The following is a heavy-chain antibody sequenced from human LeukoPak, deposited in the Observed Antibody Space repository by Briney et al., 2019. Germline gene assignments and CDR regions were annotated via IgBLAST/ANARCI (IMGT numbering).Heavy chain of an antibody. CDR3: ARAAYSDGWSYVYFDY. CDR1: GGSISSYY. J-gene: IGHJ4*02. D-gene: IGHD6-19*01. CDR2: IYTSGST. Sequence: SETLSLTCTVSGGSISSYYWSWIRQPAGKGLEWIGRIYTSGSTNYNPSLKSRVTISRDTSKNQFSLILTSLTAADTAVYFCARAAYSDGWSYVYFDYWGREPWSPSPQ. V-gene: IGHV4-4*07.